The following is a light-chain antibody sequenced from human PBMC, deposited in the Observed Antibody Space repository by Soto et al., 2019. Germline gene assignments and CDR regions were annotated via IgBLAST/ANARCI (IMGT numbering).Light chain of an antibody. J-gene: IGKJ1*01. V-gene: IGKV1-5*01. CDR2: DVS. CDR3: QQYNGYSRT. CDR1: QSISDS. Sequence: DIQMTQPPSTLSASVGDRVTITCRASQSISDSLAWYQQKPGKAPDLLISDVSSLERGVPSRFSGSGSGTEFTLTISSMQPDDFATYYCQQYNGYSRTFGQGTKVDIK.